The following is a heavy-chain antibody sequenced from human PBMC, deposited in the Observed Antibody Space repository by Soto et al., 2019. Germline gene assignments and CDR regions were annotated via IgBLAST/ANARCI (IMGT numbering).Heavy chain of an antibody. J-gene: IGHJ6*02. V-gene: IGHV1-69*01. CDR3: ARVDYDSTYGFYYYGLDV. Sequence: QVHLVQSGAEVKKPGSSVRVSCKTSGGTFSSYSFTWVRQAPGQGLEWMGEIIPVLNTANFAQKFQSRVTITADEPTSTVYMDLSRLSPDDTAVYYCARVDYDSTYGFYYYGLDVWGQGTTVTVSS. D-gene: IGHD3-10*01. CDR2: IIPVLNTA. CDR1: GGTFSSYS.